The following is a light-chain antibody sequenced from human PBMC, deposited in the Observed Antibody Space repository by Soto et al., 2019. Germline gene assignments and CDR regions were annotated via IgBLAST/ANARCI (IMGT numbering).Light chain of an antibody. J-gene: IGKJ1*01. CDR1: QSISSW. CDR3: QQYNSYWT. Sequence: DIQMTQSPSTLSASVGDRVTITCRASQSISSWLAWYQQKPGKAPKLLIYDASSLESGVPSRFSGSGSGTEFSLTIGWLQPDDFATYYCQQYNSYWTFGQGTKVDIK. V-gene: IGKV1-5*01. CDR2: DAS.